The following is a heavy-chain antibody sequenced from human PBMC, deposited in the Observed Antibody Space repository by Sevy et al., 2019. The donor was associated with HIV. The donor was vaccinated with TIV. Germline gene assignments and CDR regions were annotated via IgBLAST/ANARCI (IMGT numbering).Heavy chain of an antibody. V-gene: IGHV3-15*01. CDR3: TTDTSTEYFDWLLDFDY. J-gene: IGHJ4*02. D-gene: IGHD3-9*01. Sequence: GGSLRLSCAASGFTFSSAWMSWVRQAPGKGLEWVGPIQSKTDGGTTDYAASVKGRFTISRDDSVNTLYLQMNSLTTDDTAVYYCTTDTSTEYFDWLLDFDYWGQGTLVTVSS. CDR2: IQSKTDGGTT. CDR1: GFTFSSAW.